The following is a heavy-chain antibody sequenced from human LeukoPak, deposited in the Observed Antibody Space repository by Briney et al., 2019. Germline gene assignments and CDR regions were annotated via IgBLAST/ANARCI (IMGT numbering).Heavy chain of an antibody. J-gene: IGHJ4*02. V-gene: IGHV4-39*01. CDR3: ARLYSGTRPPDY. CDR1: GDSIISSSYY. D-gene: IGHD3-10*01. Sequence: PSGTLSLTCSVSGDSIISSSYYWGWIRQPPGKGLEWIGSIYYSGRTYYNPSLKSRVTISIDTSRSQFSLKLSSVTAADTAVYYCARLYSGTRPPDYWGQGTLVTVSS. CDR2: IYYSGRT.